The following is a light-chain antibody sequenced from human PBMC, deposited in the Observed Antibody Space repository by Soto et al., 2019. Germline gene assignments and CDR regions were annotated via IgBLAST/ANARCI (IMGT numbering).Light chain of an antibody. CDR1: SSDVGGYNY. CDR2: DVS. J-gene: IGLJ2*01. Sequence: QSALTQPASVSGSPGQSITISCTGTSSDVGGYNYVSWYQHHPGKAPKLMICDVSNRPSGVSNRFSASKSCNAASLTISGLQAEDEADYYCGSYTSSSTLVFGGGTKLTVL. V-gene: IGLV2-14*03. CDR3: GSYTSSSTLV.